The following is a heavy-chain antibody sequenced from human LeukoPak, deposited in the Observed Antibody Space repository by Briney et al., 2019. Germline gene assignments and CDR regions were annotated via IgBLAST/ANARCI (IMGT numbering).Heavy chain of an antibody. Sequence: PGGSLRLSCAASGFTFSSYAMSWVRQAPGKGLEWVSAISGSGGSTYYADSVKGRFTISRDNSKNTLYLQMNSLRAEDTAVYYCAKACRWLTYYYDSSGYSGYGMDVWGQGTTVTVSS. V-gene: IGHV3-23*01. D-gene: IGHD3-22*01. J-gene: IGHJ6*02. CDR3: AKACRWLTYYYDSSGYSGYGMDV. CDR1: GFTFSSYA. CDR2: ISGSGGST.